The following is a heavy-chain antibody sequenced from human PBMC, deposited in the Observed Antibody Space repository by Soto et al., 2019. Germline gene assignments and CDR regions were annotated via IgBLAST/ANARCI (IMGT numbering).Heavy chain of an antibody. CDR2: MNPYSGNT. V-gene: IGHV1-8*02. J-gene: IGHJ4*02. CDR1: GGSFSSFA. D-gene: IGHD6-25*01. CDR3: ARRKERSGPHYFDY. Sequence: ASVKVSCKASGGSFSSFAFSWVRQATGQGLEWMGWMNPYSGNTGYAQKFQGRVTVTRNTSISTVYMELSGLRPDDTAVYYCARRKERSGPHYFDYWGQGSQVTVSS.